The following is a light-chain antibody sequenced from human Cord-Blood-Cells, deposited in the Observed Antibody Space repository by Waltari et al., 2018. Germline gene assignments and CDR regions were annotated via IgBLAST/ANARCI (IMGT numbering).Light chain of an antibody. J-gene: IGLJ3*02. CDR3: SSYTSSSTWV. V-gene: IGLV2-14*03. CDR1: SSHVGGYNY. CDR2: DVS. Sequence: QSALTQPASVSGPPGKSITIPCTVTSSHVGGYNYVSWYQQHPGKAPKLMIYDVSNRPSGGSNRFSGSKSGNTASLTISGLQAEDEADYYCSSYTSSSTWVFGGGTKLTVL.